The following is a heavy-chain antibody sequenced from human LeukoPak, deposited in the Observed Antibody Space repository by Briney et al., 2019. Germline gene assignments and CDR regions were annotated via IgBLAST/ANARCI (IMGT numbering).Heavy chain of an antibody. V-gene: IGHV3-53*01. D-gene: IGHD2-15*01. CDR1: GFTVSSNY. J-gene: IGHJ4*02. CDR2: IYSGGST. CDR3: AKTRSVVVAAAINY. Sequence: GGSLRLSCAASGFTVSSNYMSWVRQAPGKGLEWVSVIYSGGSTYYADSVKGRFTISRGNSKNTLYLQMNSLRVEDTAFYYCAKTRSVVVAAAINYWGQGTLVTVSS.